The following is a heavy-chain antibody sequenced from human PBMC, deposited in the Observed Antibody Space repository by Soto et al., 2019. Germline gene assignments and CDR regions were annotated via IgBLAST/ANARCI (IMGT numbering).Heavy chain of an antibody. J-gene: IGHJ6*02. Sequence: GESLKISCKGSGYIYTNYWIGWVRQMPGKGLEWMGIIYPGDSDTRYSPAFQGQITISVDKSISTAYLQWSSLKASDTAVYYCARAMVRGKNYYGVDVWGQGTTVTVSS. D-gene: IGHD3-10*01. CDR2: IYPGDSDT. V-gene: IGHV5-51*01. CDR1: GYIYTNYW. CDR3: ARAMVRGKNYYGVDV.